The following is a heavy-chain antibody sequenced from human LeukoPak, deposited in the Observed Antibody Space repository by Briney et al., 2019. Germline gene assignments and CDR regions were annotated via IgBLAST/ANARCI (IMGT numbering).Heavy chain of an antibody. J-gene: IGHJ4*02. Sequence: SETLSFTCTVSGGSISSYYWSWIRQPPGKGLEWIGYIYYSGSTNYNPSLKSRVTISVDTSKNQFSLKLSSVTAADTAVYYCAREPRDGYNLFDYWGQGTLVTVSS. CDR2: IYYSGST. CDR3: AREPRDGYNLFDY. CDR1: GGSISSYY. D-gene: IGHD5-24*01. V-gene: IGHV4-59*01.